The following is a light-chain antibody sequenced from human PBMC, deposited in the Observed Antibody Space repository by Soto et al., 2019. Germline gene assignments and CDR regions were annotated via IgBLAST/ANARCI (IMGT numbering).Light chain of an antibody. Sequence: EIVMTQSPATLSVSPGERATLSCRASQSVSSNLAWYQQKPGQAPRLLIYGASTRATGIPARFSGSGSGTEFTLTISSLQAEDFAVYYWQQYSNWPPWTLGQGTKVEI. CDR1: QSVSSN. V-gene: IGKV3D-15*01. J-gene: IGKJ1*01. CDR2: GAS. CDR3: QQYSNWPPWT.